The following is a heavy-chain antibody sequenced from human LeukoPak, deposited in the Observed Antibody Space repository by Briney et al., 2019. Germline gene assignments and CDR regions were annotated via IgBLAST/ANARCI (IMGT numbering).Heavy chain of an antibody. CDR3: TKRIDGAGSYYIDF. Sequence: GGSRRLSCAASGFTFRNYVMNWVRQAPGKDLEWVSAIGGTDGTTFYAAFVKGRFTISRDNSRNTLYLQMNSLRAEDTAVYYCTKRIDGAGSYYIDFWGQGTVVTVSS. V-gene: IGHV3-23*01. D-gene: IGHD3-10*01. CDR2: IGGTDGTT. CDR1: GFTFRNYV. J-gene: IGHJ4*02.